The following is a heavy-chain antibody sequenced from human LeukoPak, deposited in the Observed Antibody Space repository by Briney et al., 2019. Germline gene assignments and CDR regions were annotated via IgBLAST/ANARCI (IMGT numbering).Heavy chain of an antibody. CDR1: GFTFSSYG. CDR3: ARVADYYDSSGYYHYYYMDV. D-gene: IGHD3-22*01. J-gene: IGHJ6*03. V-gene: IGHV3-30*02. Sequence: GGSLRLSCAASGFTFSSYGMHWVRQAPGKGLEWVAFIRYDGSNKYYADSVKGRFTISRDNSKNTLYLQMNSLRAEDTAVYYCARVADYYDSSGYYHYYYMDVWGKGTTVTVSS. CDR2: IRYDGSNK.